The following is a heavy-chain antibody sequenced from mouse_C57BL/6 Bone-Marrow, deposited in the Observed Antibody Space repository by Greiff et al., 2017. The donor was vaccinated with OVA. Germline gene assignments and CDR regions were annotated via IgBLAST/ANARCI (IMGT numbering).Heavy chain of an antibody. CDR2: IRNKANNHAT. J-gene: IGHJ3*01. Sequence: EVMLVESGGGLVQPGGSMKLSCAASGFTFSDAWMDWVRQSPEKGLEWVAEIRNKANNHATYYAESVKGRFTISRDDSKSSVYLQMNSLRAEDTGIYYCTRGAPYGSSFAYWGQGTLVTVSA. D-gene: IGHD1-1*01. V-gene: IGHV6-6*01. CDR3: TRGAPYGSSFAY. CDR1: GFTFSDAW.